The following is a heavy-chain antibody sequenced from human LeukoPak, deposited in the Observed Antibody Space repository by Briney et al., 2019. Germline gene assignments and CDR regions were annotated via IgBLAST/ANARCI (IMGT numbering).Heavy chain of an antibody. CDR1: GYPFTGYY. D-gene: IGHD1-7*01. V-gene: IGHV1-2*02. CDR2: INPNTGGT. J-gene: IGHJ4*02. Sequence: AASVKVSCKASGYPFTGYYIHWVRQAPGQGLEWMGWINPNTGGTNYAQKFQGRVTMTRDTSISTAYMEVNRLRSDDTAVYYCATEGKTRTWNYYQAKPVYWGQGTLVTVSS. CDR3: ATEGKTRTWNYYQAKPVY.